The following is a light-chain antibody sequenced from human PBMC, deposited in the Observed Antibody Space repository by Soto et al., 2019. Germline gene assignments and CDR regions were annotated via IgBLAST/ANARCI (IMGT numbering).Light chain of an antibody. V-gene: IGKV3-20*01. Sequence: EVVVTQAPGTLALAPGERGTRSCRASQSVTSTYFAWYQQKPGQAPRLLIYGASIRATGIPDRFSGSGSGTDFTLTISRLEPEDFAVCYCQHYDTSWTFGRGTKVDIK. CDR2: GAS. CDR1: QSVTSTY. J-gene: IGKJ1*01. CDR3: QHYDTSWT.